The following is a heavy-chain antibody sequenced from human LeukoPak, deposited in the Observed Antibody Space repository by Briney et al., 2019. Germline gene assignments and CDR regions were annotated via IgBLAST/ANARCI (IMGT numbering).Heavy chain of an antibody. CDR3: ARGRRITFGGIIVPFDY. CDR1: GFTFSSYVMT. D-gene: IGHD3-16*02. J-gene: IGHJ4*02. CDR2: IYYSGNT. Sequence: GSLRLSCAASGFTFSSYVMTWIRQPPGKGLEWLGSIYYSGNTYHNPSLKSRLTISVDTSKNQFSLKLSSVTAADTAVYYCARGRRITFGGIIVPFDYWGQGTVVTVSS. V-gene: IGHV4-39*01.